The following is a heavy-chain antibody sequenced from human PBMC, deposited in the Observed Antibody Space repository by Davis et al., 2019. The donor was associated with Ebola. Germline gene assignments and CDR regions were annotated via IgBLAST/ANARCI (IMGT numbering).Heavy chain of an antibody. Sequence: PGGSLRLSCAASGFTFSSYAMSWVRQAPGKGLEWVSSISGSGGGGTTYYANFVEGQFGISRDNSKNTLYLQMNSLRAEDTAVYYCAKSVAARVGYYFDYWGQGTLVTVSS. D-gene: IGHD6-19*01. CDR2: ISGSGGGGTT. CDR3: AKSVAARVGYYFDY. J-gene: IGHJ4*02. CDR1: GFTFSSYA. V-gene: IGHV3-23*01.